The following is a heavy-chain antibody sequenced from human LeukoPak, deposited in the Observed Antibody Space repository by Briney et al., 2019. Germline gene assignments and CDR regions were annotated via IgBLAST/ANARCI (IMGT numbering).Heavy chain of an antibody. CDR3: ARTSYYGSGTYYPVFDS. J-gene: IGHJ4*02. D-gene: IGHD3-10*01. CDR1: GFSFSTYS. V-gene: IGHV3-48*02. Sequence: GGSLGLSCAASGFSFSTYSMNWVRQPPGKGLEGVSYISRSITTIDHADSWKGPFTISRDNAKNSLYLQMNSLRDEDTAVYYCARTSYYGSGTYYPVFDSWGEGTLGTASS. CDR2: ISRSITTI.